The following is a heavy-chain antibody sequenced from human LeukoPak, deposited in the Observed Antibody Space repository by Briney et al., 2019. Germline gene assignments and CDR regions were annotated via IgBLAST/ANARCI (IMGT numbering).Heavy chain of an antibody. CDR2: ISAYNGNT. CDR1: GYTFTSYG. CDR3: ARDLGAYYYDSSGDY. V-gene: IGHV1-18*01. D-gene: IGHD3-22*01. J-gene: IGHJ4*02. Sequence: ASVNVSCKASGYTFTSYGISWVRQAPGQGLEWMGWISAYNGNTNYAQKLQGRVTMTTDTSTSTAYMELRSLRSDDTAVYYCARDLGAYYYDSSGDYWGQGTLVTVSS.